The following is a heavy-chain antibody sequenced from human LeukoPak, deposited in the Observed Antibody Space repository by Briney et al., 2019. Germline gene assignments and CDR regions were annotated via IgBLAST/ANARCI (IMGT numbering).Heavy chain of an antibody. V-gene: IGHV1-2*02. D-gene: IGHD6-19*01. CDR3: AFLEVAGDNWFDP. J-gene: IGHJ5*02. CDR2: INPESGGT. CDR1: GYTLTSYY. Sequence: ASVKVSCKASGYTLTSYYIHWVRQAPGQGLEWMGWINPESGGTSYARKFQGRVTMTGDTSINTVYMELSRLGSDDTAVYYCAFLEVAGDNWFDPWGQGTLLTVSS.